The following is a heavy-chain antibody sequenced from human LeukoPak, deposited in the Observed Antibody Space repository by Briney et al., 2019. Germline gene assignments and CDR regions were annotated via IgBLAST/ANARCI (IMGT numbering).Heavy chain of an antibody. V-gene: IGHV3-21*01. CDR3: ASIVEMATIIGGDY. CDR1: KFTFSSYT. Sequence: GGSLRLSCAASKFTFSSYTMNWVRQAPGKGLEWVSIISSGSSYIHYADSVKGRFTISRDNAKNSLYLQMNSLRAEDTAVYYCASIVEMATIIGGDYWGQGTLVTVSS. CDR2: ISSGSSYI. D-gene: IGHD5-24*01. J-gene: IGHJ4*02.